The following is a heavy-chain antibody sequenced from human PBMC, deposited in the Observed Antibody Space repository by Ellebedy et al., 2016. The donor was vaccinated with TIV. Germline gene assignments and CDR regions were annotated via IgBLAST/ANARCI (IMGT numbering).Heavy chain of an antibody. Sequence: GESLKISCAASGFTFSSYWMHWVRQPPGKGLVWVSRIKSDGSSPNYADSVKGRFTISRDNAKSTLSLQMTSMSAEDTAVYFCTRTRLPATDFHSWGQGTLVTVSS. D-gene: IGHD2-2*01. CDR3: TRTRLPATDFHS. J-gene: IGHJ4*02. CDR1: GFTFSSYW. V-gene: IGHV3-74*01. CDR2: IKSDGSSP.